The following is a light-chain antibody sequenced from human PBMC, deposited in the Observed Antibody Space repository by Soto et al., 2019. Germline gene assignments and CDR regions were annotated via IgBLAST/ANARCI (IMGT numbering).Light chain of an antibody. J-gene: IGLJ2*01. CDR2: EGS. CDR3: CSYAGSSTLGV. Sequence: QYVLTQPASVSGSPGQSITISCTGTSSDVGSYNLVSWYQQHPGKAPKLMIYEGSKRPSGVSNRFSGSKSGNTASLTISGLQAEDEADYYCCSYAGSSTLGVFGGGTKLTVL. CDR1: SSDVGSYNL. V-gene: IGLV2-23*01.